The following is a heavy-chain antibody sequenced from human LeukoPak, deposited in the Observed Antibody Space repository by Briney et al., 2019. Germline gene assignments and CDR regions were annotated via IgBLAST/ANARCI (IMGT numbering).Heavy chain of an antibody. Sequence: SETLSLTCTVSGGAITNYYWTWIRKPPGKGLEWIGYIHYSGSTNYNPSLKSRVTISVDTSKNQFSLKLSSVTAADTAVYYCARSSRINTFGGVKSFDYWGQGTLVTVSA. CDR2: IHYSGST. CDR1: GGAITNYY. CDR3: ARSSRINTFGGVKSFDY. J-gene: IGHJ4*02. V-gene: IGHV4-59*08. D-gene: IGHD3-16*01.